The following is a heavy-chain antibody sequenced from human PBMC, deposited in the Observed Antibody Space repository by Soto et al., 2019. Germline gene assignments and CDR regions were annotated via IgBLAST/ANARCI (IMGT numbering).Heavy chain of an antibody. CDR3: TRHPADSGNLFDY. J-gene: IGHJ4*02. V-gene: IGHV3-73*01. D-gene: IGHD4-4*01. CDR2: IRSKANSYAT. Sequence: EVQLVESGGGLVQPGGSLKLSCAASGFTFSGSTMHWVRQASGKGLEWVGRIRSKANSYATVYAASMKGRFTISRDDSKNTAYLQMNSLKIEDTAVYYCTRHPADSGNLFDYWGQGTLVTVSS. CDR1: GFTFSGST.